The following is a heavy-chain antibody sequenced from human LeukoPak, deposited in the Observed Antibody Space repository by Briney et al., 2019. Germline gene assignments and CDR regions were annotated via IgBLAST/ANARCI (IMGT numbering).Heavy chain of an antibody. CDR3: ARRGGSSSRRSPIDY. CDR2: IKQDGSQR. CDR1: GFTFSDYW. J-gene: IGHJ4*02. V-gene: IGHV3-7*01. D-gene: IGHD6-6*01. Sequence: GGSLRLSCTASGFTFSDYWMTWVRRAPGRGAEWVANIKQDGSQRYYVDSVRGRFTISRDNAKNSLFLQMNGLRAEDTAVYYCARRGGSSSRRSPIDYWGQGTLVTVSS.